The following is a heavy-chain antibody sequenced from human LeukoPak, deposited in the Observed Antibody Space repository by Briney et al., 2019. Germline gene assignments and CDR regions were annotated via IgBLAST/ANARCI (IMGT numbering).Heavy chain of an antibody. Sequence: PSETLSLTCTVSGGSISSGGYYWSWIRQHPGKGLEWIGYIYYSGSTYYNPSLKSRVTISVDTSKNQFSLKLSSVTAADTAVYYCARVPIAGRVAARSFDYWGQGTLVTVSS. CDR2: IYYSGST. CDR3: ARVPIAGRVAARSFDY. CDR1: GGSISSGGYY. J-gene: IGHJ4*02. V-gene: IGHV4-31*03. D-gene: IGHD2-15*01.